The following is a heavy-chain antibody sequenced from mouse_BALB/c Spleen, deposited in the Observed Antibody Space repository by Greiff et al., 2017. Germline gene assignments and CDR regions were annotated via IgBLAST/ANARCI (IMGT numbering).Heavy chain of an antibody. Sequence: EVKLMESGGGLVQPGGSRKLSCAASGFTFSSFGMHWVRQAPEKGLEWVAYISSGSSTIYYADTVKGRFTISRDNPKNTLFLQMTSLRSEDTAMYYCARPLYYDCDGFAYWGQGTLVTVSA. CDR1: GFTFSSFG. CDR2: ISSGSSTI. CDR3: ARPLYYDCDGFAY. V-gene: IGHV5-17*02. J-gene: IGHJ3*01. D-gene: IGHD2-4*01.